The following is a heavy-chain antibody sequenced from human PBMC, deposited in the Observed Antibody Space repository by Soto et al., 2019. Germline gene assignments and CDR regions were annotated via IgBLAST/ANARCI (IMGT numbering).Heavy chain of an antibody. CDR3: ARGRIAVADTFDI. CDR2: IYYSGRT. J-gene: IGHJ3*02. Sequence: QVQLQESGPGLVKPSETLSLTCTVSGGSISSYYWSWIRQPPGKGLEWIGYIYYSGRTNYNPSLKIRVTITVDTSKNQFSLKLSSVTAADTAVYYCARGRIAVADTFDIWGQGTLVTVSS. D-gene: IGHD6-19*01. CDR1: GGSISSYY. V-gene: IGHV4-59*01.